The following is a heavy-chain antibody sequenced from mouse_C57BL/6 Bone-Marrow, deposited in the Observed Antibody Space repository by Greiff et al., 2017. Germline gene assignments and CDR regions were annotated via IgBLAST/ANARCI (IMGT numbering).Heavy chain of an antibody. CDR3: ARGGYYGNYEGYFDV. CDR2: IWTGGGT. J-gene: IGHJ1*03. V-gene: IGHV2-9-1*01. Sequence: VQLQQSGPGLVAPSQSLSITCTVSGFSLTSYAISWVRQPPGKGLEWLGVIWTGGGTNYNSALKSRLSISKDNSKSQVFLKMNSLQTDDTARYYCARGGYYGNYEGYFDVWGTGTTVTVAS. CDR1: GFSLTSYA. D-gene: IGHD2-1*01.